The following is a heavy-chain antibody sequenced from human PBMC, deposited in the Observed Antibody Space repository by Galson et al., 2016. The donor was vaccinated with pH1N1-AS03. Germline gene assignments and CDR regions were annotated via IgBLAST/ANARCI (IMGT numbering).Heavy chain of an antibody. V-gene: IGHV3-33*01. CDR1: GFTFRTFG. D-gene: IGHD2-8*02. J-gene: IGHJ4*02. CDR3: VTGNQNYFDY. Sequence: SLRLSCAASGFTFRTFGMHWVRQAPGKGLEWVAVIWNDGSLKKYGDSVKGRFIISRDNSNNTFSLEMSSLRAEDTAVYYCVTGNQNYFDYWGQGTLVTVSS. CDR2: IWNDGSLK.